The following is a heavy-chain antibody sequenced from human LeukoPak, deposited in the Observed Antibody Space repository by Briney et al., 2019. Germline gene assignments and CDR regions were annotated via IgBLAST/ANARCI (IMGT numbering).Heavy chain of an antibody. CDR1: GFTFSSYA. V-gene: IGHV3-23*01. CDR2: ISGSGGST. Sequence: GGSLRLSCAASGFTFSSYAMSWVRQAPGKGLEWVSAISGSGGSTYYADSVKGRFTISRDNSKNTLYLQMNSLRAEDTAVYYCAKVRYGAVRGVPPPPFDYWGQGTLVTVSS. J-gene: IGHJ4*02. D-gene: IGHD3-10*01. CDR3: AKVRYGAVRGVPPPPFDY.